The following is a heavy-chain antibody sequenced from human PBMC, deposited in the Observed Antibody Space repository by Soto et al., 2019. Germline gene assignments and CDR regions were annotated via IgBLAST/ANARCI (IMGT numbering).Heavy chain of an antibody. D-gene: IGHD3-22*01. CDR2: IIPIFGTA. CDR3: ARSDYYGSSGYYFFDY. V-gene: IGHV1-69*13. J-gene: IGHJ4*02. Sequence: ASVKVSCKASGGTFSSYAISWVRQAPGQGLEWMGGIIPIFGTANYAQKFQGRVTITADESTSTAYMELSSLRSEDTAVYYCARSDYYGSSGYYFFDYWGQGTLVTVSS. CDR1: GGTFSSYA.